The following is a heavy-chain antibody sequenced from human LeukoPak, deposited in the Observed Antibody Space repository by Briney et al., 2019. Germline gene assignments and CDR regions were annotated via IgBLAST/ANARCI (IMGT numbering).Heavy chain of an antibody. CDR2: IRYDGSNK. J-gene: IGHJ4*02. D-gene: IGHD6-19*01. Sequence: GGSLRLSCAASGFTFSSYGMHWVRQAPGKGLEWVAFIRYDGSNKYYADSVKGRFTISRDNAKNSLYLQMNSLRAEDTAVYYCARAPPGIAVAGTGGQGTLVTVSS. CDR1: GFTFSSYG. CDR3: ARAPPGIAVAGT. V-gene: IGHV3-30*02.